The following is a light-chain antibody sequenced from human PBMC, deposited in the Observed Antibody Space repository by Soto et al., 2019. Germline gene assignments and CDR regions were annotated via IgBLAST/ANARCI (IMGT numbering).Light chain of an antibody. J-gene: IGKJ3*01. V-gene: IGKV1-27*01. Sequence: DIQMTQSPASLSASAGDRVTITCRASQGIRNFVAWYQQKPGKAPKLLIYAASTLQSGVPSWFSGSGSGTDFTLTSNSLQPDDVATYSCQKYSSALVFGPGTKVDIK. CDR2: AAS. CDR1: QGIRNF. CDR3: QKYSSALV.